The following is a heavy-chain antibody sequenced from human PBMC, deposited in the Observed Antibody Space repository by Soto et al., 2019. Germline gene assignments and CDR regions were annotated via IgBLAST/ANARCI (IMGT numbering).Heavy chain of an antibody. J-gene: IGHJ5*02. CDR3: ARASVDSSGYWDWFDP. CDR2: IYHSGST. Sequence: QLQLQESGSGLVKPSQTLSLTCAVSGGSISSGGYSWSWIRQPPGKGLEWIRYIYHSGSTYYNPSLKSRVTLSVDRSKNQFSLKLSAVPAADTVVYYWARASVDSSGYWDWFDPWGQGTLVTVSS. V-gene: IGHV4-30-2*01. CDR1: GGSISSGGYS. D-gene: IGHD3-22*01.